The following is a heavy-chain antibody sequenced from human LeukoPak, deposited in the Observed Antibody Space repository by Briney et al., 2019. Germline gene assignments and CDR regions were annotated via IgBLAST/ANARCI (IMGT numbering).Heavy chain of an antibody. J-gene: IGHJ4*02. CDR2: ISAYNGNT. Sequence: GASVKVSCKASGYTFTGYGISWVRQAPGQGLEWMGWISAYNGNTNYAQKLQGRVTMTTDTSTSTAYMELRSLRSDDTAVYYCARDRGETYYYDSSGSCWGQGTLVTVSS. CDR1: GYTFTGYG. V-gene: IGHV1-18*01. D-gene: IGHD3-22*01. CDR3: ARDRGETYYYDSSGSC.